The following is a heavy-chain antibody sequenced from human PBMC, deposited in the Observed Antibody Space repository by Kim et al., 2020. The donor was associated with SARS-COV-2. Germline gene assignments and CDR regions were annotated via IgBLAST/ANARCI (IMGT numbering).Heavy chain of an antibody. CDR3: TREGLGRGDV. CDR1: GFTFTTYY. V-gene: IGHV3-7*01. CDR2: IKQDGGEK. J-gene: IGHJ6*03. Sequence: GGSLRLSCAASGFTFTTYYMSWVRQAPGKGPQWVANIKQDGGEKYYIDSVKGRFTISRDNAKNSVYLQMNNLRADDTGVYYCTREGLGRGDVWGKGPT.